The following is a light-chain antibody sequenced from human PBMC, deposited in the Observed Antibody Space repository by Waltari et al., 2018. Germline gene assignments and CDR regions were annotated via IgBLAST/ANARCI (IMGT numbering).Light chain of an antibody. CDR1: QSVRSSY. Sequence: EIVLTQSPGTLSLSPGERATLSCRASQSVRSSYLAWYQHKPGQAPRLLIYGASSRATGIPDRFSGSGSGTDVTLTISRLEPEDFAVYYCQQYGSSPETFGPGTKVDIK. CDR2: GAS. CDR3: QQYGSSPET. J-gene: IGKJ3*01. V-gene: IGKV3-20*01.